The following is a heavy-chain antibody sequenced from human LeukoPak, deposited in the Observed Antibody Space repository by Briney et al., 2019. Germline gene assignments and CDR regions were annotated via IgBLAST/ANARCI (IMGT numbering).Heavy chain of an antibody. V-gene: IGHV3-73*01. Sequence: GRSLRLSCAASGFTFSGSAIHWVRQASGKGLEWVGRIRDKANSYATAYIASVKGRFTISRDDSKNTAYLQMSSLKTEDTAVYYCTRWDCTTTGCYPFDYWGQGTLVTVSS. CDR1: GFTFSGSA. CDR3: TRWDCTTTGCYPFDY. J-gene: IGHJ4*02. CDR2: IRDKANSYAT. D-gene: IGHD2-2*01.